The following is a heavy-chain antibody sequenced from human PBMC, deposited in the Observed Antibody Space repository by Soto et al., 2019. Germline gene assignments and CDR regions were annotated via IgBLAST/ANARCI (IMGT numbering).Heavy chain of an antibody. J-gene: IGHJ4*02. Sequence: GGSLRLSCAASGFTFSSYSMNWVRQAPGKGLEWVSYISSSGSTIYYADSVKGRFTISRDNAKNSLYLQMNSLRAEDTAVYYCARDFGRASPIVVVPAAINYWGQGTLVTVSS. CDR1: GFTFSSYS. V-gene: IGHV3-48*04. CDR3: ARDFGRASPIVVVPAAINY. CDR2: ISSSGSTI. D-gene: IGHD2-2*01.